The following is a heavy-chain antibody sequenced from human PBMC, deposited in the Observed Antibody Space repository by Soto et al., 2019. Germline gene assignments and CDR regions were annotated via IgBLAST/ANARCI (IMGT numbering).Heavy chain of an antibody. J-gene: IGHJ1*01. CDR3: AREGGIEMASPGYFQH. D-gene: IGHD1-26*01. Sequence: QVQLVQSGAEVQKPGSSVKVSCKASGGTFSSYAISWVRQAPGQGLEWMGGIIPIFGTANYAQKFQGRVTITADESTSTAYMELSSLRSEDTAVYYCAREGGIEMASPGYFQHWGQGTLVTVSS. CDR2: IIPIFGTA. CDR1: GGTFSSYA. V-gene: IGHV1-69*01.